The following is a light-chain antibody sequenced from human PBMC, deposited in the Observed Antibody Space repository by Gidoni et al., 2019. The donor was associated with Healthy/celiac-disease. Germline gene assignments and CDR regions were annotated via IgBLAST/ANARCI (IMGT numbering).Light chain of an antibody. CDR1: QSVSSN. J-gene: IGKJ4*01. Sequence: EIVMTQSPATLSVSPRERATLSCRAGQSVSSNLAWYQQKPGQAPRLLIYGASTRATGIPARFSGSGSGTEFTLTISSLQSEDFAVYYCQQYNNWPPLTFGGGTKVEIK. CDR2: GAS. CDR3: QQYNNWPPLT. V-gene: IGKV3-15*01.